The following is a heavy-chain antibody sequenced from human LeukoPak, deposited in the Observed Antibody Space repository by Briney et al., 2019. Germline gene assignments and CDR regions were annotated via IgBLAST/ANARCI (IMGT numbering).Heavy chain of an antibody. Sequence: GGSLRLSCAASGFTFDDYAMHWVRQAPGKGLEWVSGISWSSGIIGYADSVKGRFTISRDNAKNSLDLQMESLRAEDTAVYYCAKDTGSPADAITMEDNAFDIWGQGTMVTVSS. D-gene: IGHD3-3*01. V-gene: IGHV3-9*01. CDR3: AKDTGSPADAITMEDNAFDI. J-gene: IGHJ3*02. CDR1: GFTFDDYA. CDR2: ISWSSGII.